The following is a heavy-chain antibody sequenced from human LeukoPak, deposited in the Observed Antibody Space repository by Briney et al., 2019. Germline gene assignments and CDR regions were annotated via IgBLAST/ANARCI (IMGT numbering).Heavy chain of an antibody. CDR2: IYYSGST. J-gene: IGHJ3*02. CDR1: GGSISSYY. D-gene: IGHD2-2*01. V-gene: IGHV4-59*08. Sequence: PSETLSLTCTVSGGSISSYYWSWIRQPPGKGLEWIGYIYYSGSTNYNPSLKSRVTISVDTSKNQFSLILISVTAADAAVYYCARRTPCSSINCYVLGAFDIWGQGTMVTVSS. CDR3: ARRTPCSSINCYVLGAFDI.